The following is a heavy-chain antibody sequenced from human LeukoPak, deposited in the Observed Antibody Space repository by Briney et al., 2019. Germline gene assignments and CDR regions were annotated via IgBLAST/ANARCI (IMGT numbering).Heavy chain of an antibody. J-gene: IGHJ5*02. CDR1: GGSISSSRYY. CDR3: ARRVGDNWFDP. V-gene: IGHV4-39*01. CDR2: IDYSGST. Sequence: PSETLSLTCTVSGGSISSSRYYWGWIRQPPGKGLEWIGRIDYSGSTYYTPSLKSRVTISVDTSKNQFSLRLSSVTAADTAVYYCARRVGDNWFDPWGQGTLVTVSS.